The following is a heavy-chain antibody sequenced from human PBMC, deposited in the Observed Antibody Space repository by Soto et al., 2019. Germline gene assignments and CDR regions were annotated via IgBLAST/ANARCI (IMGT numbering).Heavy chain of an antibody. Sequence: GGSLRLSCAASGFTFSNFAMSWVRQAPGKGLEWVSAISGSGSGVNTFYADSVKGRFTISRDNSKNTLYLQMNSLRAEDTAVNYCAKGSSGWYERFDYWGQGTLVTVSS. V-gene: IGHV3-23*01. CDR3: AKGSSGWYERFDY. D-gene: IGHD6-19*01. CDR2: ISGSGSGVNT. J-gene: IGHJ4*02. CDR1: GFTFSNFA.